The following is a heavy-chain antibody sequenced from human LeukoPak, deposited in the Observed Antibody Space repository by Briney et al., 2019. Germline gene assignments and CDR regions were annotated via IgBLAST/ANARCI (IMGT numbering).Heavy chain of an antibody. V-gene: IGHV7-4-1*02. CDR1: GYTFTSYA. D-gene: IGHD3-3*01. CDR2: INTNTGNP. CDR3: ARAIQRDFLRFQPWFDP. J-gene: IGHJ5*02. Sequence: ASVKVSCKASGYTFTSYAMNWVRQAPGQGLEWMRWINTNTGNPTYAQGFTGRFVFSLDTSVSTAYLQISSLKAEDTAVYYCARAIQRDFLRFQPWFDPWGQGTLVTVSS.